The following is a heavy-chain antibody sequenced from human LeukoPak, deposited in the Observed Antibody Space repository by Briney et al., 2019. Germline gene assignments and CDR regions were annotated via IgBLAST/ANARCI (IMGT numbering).Heavy chain of an antibody. V-gene: IGHV3-7*01. J-gene: IGHJ4*02. CDR2: IKTDGSEK. D-gene: IGHD6-13*01. Sequence: PGGSLRLSCEGSGFTFNYWMGWVRQAPGKGLQWVANIKTDGSEKYYVDSVKGRFTVSRDEAKNSLYLQMNSLRAEDTALYYCARDLPVAAADFWGQGTLVTVSS. CDR3: ARDLPVAAADF. CDR1: GFTFNYW.